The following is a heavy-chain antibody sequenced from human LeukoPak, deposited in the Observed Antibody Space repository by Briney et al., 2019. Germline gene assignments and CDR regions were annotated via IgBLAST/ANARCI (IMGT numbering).Heavy chain of an antibody. D-gene: IGHD3-22*01. CDR3: ARVGDSSYFDY. J-gene: IGHJ4*02. Sequence: GGSLRLSCAASGFTFSSYAMHWVRQAPGKGLEYVSAISSNGDSTYYANSVMGRFSISRDNSKNTLYLQMGSLRVEDMAVYYCARVGDSSYFDYWGQGTLVTVSS. V-gene: IGHV3-64*01. CDR2: ISSNGDST. CDR1: GFTFSSYA.